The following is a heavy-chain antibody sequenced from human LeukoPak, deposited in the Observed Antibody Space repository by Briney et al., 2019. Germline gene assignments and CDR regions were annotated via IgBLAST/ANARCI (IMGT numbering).Heavy chain of an antibody. CDR1: GFTFSSYS. Sequence: PGGSLRLSCAASGFTFSSYSMNWVRQAPGKGLEWVSYISSSSSTIYYADSVKGRFTISRDNAKNSLYLQMNSLRAEDTAVYYCARDKATVVTHDAFDIWGQGTMVTVSS. D-gene: IGHD4-23*01. V-gene: IGHV3-48*01. CDR3: ARDKATVVTHDAFDI. J-gene: IGHJ3*02. CDR2: ISSSSSTI.